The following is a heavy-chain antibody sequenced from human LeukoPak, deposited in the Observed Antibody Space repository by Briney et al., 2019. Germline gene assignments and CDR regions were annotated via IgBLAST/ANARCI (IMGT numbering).Heavy chain of an antibody. CDR3: ARKIAAVGHFDY. Sequence: SGTLSLTCAVSGYSISSDNWWGWIRQPPGKGLEWIGYIYYSGSTLYNSSLKSRVTMSVDTSKNQFSLKLSSVTAVDTAVYYCARKIAAVGHFDYWGQGTLVTVSS. V-gene: IGHV4-28*01. CDR2: IYYSGST. J-gene: IGHJ4*02. CDR1: GYSISSDNW. D-gene: IGHD6-13*01.